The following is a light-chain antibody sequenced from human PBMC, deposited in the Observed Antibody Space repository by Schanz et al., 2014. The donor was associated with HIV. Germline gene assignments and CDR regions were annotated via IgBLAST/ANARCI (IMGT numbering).Light chain of an antibody. CDR3: QQYNSYSST. CDR1: QSISSW. Sequence: DIQMTQSPSTLPASVGDRVTITCRASQSISSWLAWYQQKPGKAPKLLIYKASSLESGVPSRFSGSGSGTEFTLTISSLQPDDFATYYCQQYNSYSSTFGGGTKVEIK. J-gene: IGKJ4*01. CDR2: KAS. V-gene: IGKV1-5*03.